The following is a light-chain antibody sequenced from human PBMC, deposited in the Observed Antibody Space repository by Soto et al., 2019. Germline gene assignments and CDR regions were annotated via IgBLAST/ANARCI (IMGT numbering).Light chain of an antibody. CDR3: QHYNSYAEA. CDR2: KAS. J-gene: IGKJ1*01. V-gene: IGKV1-5*03. Sequence: DIQMTQSPSTLSASVGDRVTLTCRASQSISSWLAGYQQKPGKAPKLLIYKASTLKSGVPSRFSGSGSGTEFTLTISSLQPDDFATYYCQHYNSYAEAFGQGTKV. CDR1: QSISSW.